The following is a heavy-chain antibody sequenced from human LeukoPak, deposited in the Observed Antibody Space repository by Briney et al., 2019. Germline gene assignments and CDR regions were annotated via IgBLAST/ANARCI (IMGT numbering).Heavy chain of an antibody. D-gene: IGHD2-8*02. CDR2: INPSGGST. CDR3: ARDQKVAGGLDY. V-gene: IGHV1-46*01. J-gene: IGHJ4*02. CDR1: GYTFTSYY. Sequence: ASVKVSCKASGYTFTSYYMHWVRQAPGQGFEWMGIINPSGGSTSYAQKFQGRGTMTRDTSTSTVYMELSSLGSEDTAVYYCARDQKVAGGLDYWGQGTLVTVSS.